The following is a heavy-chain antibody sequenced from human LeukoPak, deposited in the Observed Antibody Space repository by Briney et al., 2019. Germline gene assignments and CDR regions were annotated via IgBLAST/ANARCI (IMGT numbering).Heavy chain of an antibody. D-gene: IGHD4-11*01. V-gene: IGHV3-33*06. J-gene: IGHJ4*02. CDR1: GFTYSHYG. CDR3: AKDAQRGFDYSNSLQY. CDR2: IWSDGTEK. Sequence: GGSLRLSCAASGFTYSHYGMHWVRQAPGKGLEWVAVIWSDGTEKYYGDAVKGRFTISRDNSRNTLYLQMNSLRGEDTAVYYCAKDAQRGFDYSNSLQYWGQGTLVTVSS.